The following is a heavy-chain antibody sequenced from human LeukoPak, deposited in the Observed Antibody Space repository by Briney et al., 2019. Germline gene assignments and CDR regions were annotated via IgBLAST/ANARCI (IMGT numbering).Heavy chain of an antibody. J-gene: IGHJ4*02. CDR2: IYYSGST. V-gene: IGHV4-31*03. CDR3: ARELNYDSTYYFDY. CDR1: GGSISSGGYY. D-gene: IGHD3-10*01. Sequence: SETLSLTCTVSGGSISSGGYYWSWIRQHPGKGLEWIGYIYYSGSTYYNPSLKSRVTISVDTSKNQFSLKLSSVTAADTAVYYCARELNYDSTYYFDYWGQGTLVTVSS.